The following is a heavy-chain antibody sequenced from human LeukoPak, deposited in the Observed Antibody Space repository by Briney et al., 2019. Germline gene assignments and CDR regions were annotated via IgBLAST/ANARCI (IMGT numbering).Heavy chain of an antibody. CDR2: IGGIGSIM. Sequence: GGSLRLSCAASGFTFSSYEIHWVRQAQGKGLEWVSKIGGIGSIMYADSVKGRFTISTDSAKSSVYLQMNSLRAEDTAVYYCARRLPYYGMDVWGQGTTVTVSS. V-gene: IGHV3-48*03. J-gene: IGHJ6*02. CDR3: ARRLPYYGMDV. CDR1: GFTFSSYE.